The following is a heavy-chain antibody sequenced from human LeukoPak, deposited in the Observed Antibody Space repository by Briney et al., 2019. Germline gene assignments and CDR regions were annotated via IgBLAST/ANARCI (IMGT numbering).Heavy chain of an antibody. D-gene: IGHD3-10*01. CDR1: GYTFTGYY. Sequence: ASVKVSCKASGYTFTGYYMHWVRQAPGQGLEWMGWINPNSGGTNYAQKFQGRVTMTRDTSISTAYMELSRLRSDDTAVYYCARGRPVLWFGDPGEDWFDPWGQGTLVTVSS. CDR2: INPNSGGT. CDR3: ARGRPVLWFGDPGEDWFDP. V-gene: IGHV1-2*02. J-gene: IGHJ5*02.